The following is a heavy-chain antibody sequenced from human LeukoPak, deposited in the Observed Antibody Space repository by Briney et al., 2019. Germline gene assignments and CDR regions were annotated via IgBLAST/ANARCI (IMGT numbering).Heavy chain of an antibody. V-gene: IGHV3-53*05. D-gene: IGHD6-13*01. Sequence: GSLRLSCAASGFTVSSNYMSWVRQAPGKGLEWVSVIYSGGSTYYADSVKGRFTISRDNSKNTLYLQMNSLRAEDTAVYYCAKDLDGIAAAGIDYWGQGTLVTISS. CDR2: IYSGGST. J-gene: IGHJ4*02. CDR1: GFTVSSNY. CDR3: AKDLDGIAAAGIDY.